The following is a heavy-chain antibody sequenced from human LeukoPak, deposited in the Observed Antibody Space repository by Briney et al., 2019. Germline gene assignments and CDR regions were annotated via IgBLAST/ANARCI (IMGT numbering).Heavy chain of an antibody. V-gene: IGHV1-69*13. D-gene: IGHD3-22*01. CDR2: IIPIFGTA. CDR1: GGTFSSYA. CDR3: ARGLYYYDSSSYAKYFDY. Sequence: ASVKVSCKASGGTFSSYAISWVRQAPGQGLEWMGGIIPIFGTANYAQKFQGRVTITADESTSTAYMELSSLRSEDTAVYYCARGLYYYDSSSYAKYFDYWGQGTLVTVSS. J-gene: IGHJ4*02.